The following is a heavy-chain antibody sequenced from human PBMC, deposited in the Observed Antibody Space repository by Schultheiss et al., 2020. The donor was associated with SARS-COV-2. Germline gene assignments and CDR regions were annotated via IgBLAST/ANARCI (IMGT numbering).Heavy chain of an antibody. V-gene: IGHV3-30-3*01. Sequence: GESLKISCAASGFTFSDYYMSWIRQAPGKGLEWVAVISYDGSNKYYADSVKVRFTISRDNSKNTLYLQMNSLRAEDTAVYYCARAGTDEPDNIDYWGQGTLFTVSS. CDR3: ARAGTDEPDNIDY. D-gene: IGHD1-1*01. CDR2: ISYDGSNK. J-gene: IGHJ4*02. CDR1: GFTFSDYY.